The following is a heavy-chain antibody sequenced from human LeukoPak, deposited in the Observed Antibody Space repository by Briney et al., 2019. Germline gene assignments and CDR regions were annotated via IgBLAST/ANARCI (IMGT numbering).Heavy chain of an antibody. Sequence: PSETLSLTCTVSGGSISSYYWSWIRQPPGKGLEWIGYIYTSGSTNYNPSLKSRVTISVDTSKNQFSLKLSSVTAADTAVYYCARLYDSSGYPSSDYWGQGTLVTVSS. CDR3: ARLYDSSGYPSSDY. J-gene: IGHJ4*02. V-gene: IGHV4-4*09. CDR1: GGSISSYY. CDR2: IYTSGST. D-gene: IGHD3-22*01.